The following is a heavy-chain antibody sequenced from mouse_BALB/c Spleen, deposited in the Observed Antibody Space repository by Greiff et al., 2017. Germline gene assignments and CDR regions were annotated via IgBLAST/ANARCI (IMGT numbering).Heavy chain of an antibody. V-gene: IGHV7-1*02. CDR3: ARDRQLGQGDWFAY. Sequence: DVMLVESGGGLVQPGGSLRLSCATSGFTFSDFYMEWVRQPPGKRLEWIAASRNKANDYTTEYSASVKGRFIVSRATSQSILYLQMKALRAEDTAIYYCARDRQLGQGDWFAYWGQGTLVTVSA. D-gene: IGHD4-1*02. CDR2: SRNKANDYTT. J-gene: IGHJ3*01. CDR1: GFTFSDFY.